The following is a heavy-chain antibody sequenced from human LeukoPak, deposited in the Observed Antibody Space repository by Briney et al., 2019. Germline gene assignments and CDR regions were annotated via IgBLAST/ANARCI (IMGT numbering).Heavy chain of an antibody. CDR1: GGSFSGYY. CDR3: ARGFSGWQLSYYYYMDV. J-gene: IGHJ6*03. D-gene: IGHD6-19*01. Sequence: SETLSLTCAVYGGSFSGYYWSWIRQPPGKGLEWIGEINHSGSTNYNPSPKSRVTISVDTSKNQFSLKLSSVTAADTAVYYCARGFSGWQLSYYYYMDVWGKGTTVTVSS. CDR2: INHSGST. V-gene: IGHV4-34*01.